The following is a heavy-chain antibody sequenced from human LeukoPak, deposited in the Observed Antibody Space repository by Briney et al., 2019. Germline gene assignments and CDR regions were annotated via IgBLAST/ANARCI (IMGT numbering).Heavy chain of an antibody. V-gene: IGHV4-59*01. Sequence: SETLSLTCTVSGGSISSYYWSWIRQPPGKGLEWIGYVYYSGSTNYNPSLKSRVTISVDTSKNQFSLKLSSETAADTAVYYCARAPYYYDSSGYYYFDYWGQGILVTVSS. J-gene: IGHJ4*02. CDR2: VYYSGST. CDR1: GGSISSYY. D-gene: IGHD3-22*01. CDR3: ARAPYYYDSSGYYYFDY.